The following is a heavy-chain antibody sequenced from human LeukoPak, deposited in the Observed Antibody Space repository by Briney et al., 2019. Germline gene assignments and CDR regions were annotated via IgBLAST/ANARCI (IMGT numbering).Heavy chain of an antibody. V-gene: IGHV1-69*04. Sequence: ASVKVSCKASGGTFISYAISWVRQAPGQGLEWMGRIIPILGIANYAQKFQGRVTITADKSTSTAYMELSSLRSEDTAVYYCARDLITIFGVAFDYWGQGTLVTVSS. CDR1: GGTFISYA. D-gene: IGHD3-3*01. CDR2: IIPILGIA. J-gene: IGHJ4*02. CDR3: ARDLITIFGVAFDY.